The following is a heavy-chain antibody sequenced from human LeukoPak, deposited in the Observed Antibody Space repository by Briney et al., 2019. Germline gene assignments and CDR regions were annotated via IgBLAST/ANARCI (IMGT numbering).Heavy chain of an antibody. CDR1: GDSFNNYP. J-gene: IGHJ4*02. CDR3: ARGSYYDSSGATLFDY. Sequence: ASVKVSCKASGDSFNNYPIHWVRQAPGQGLEWMGWINPNSGGTNYAQKFQGRVTMTRDTSISTAYMELSRLRSDDTAVYYCARGSYYDSSGATLFDYWGQGTLVTVSS. CDR2: INPNSGGT. D-gene: IGHD3-22*01. V-gene: IGHV1-2*02.